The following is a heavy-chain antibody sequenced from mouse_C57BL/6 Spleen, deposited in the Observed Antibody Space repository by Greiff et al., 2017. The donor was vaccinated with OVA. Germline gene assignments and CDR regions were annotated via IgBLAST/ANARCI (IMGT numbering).Heavy chain of an antibody. D-gene: IGHD2-3*01. CDR1: GYTFTDYN. V-gene: IGHV1-22*01. J-gene: IGHJ2*01. CDR3: AHDGYYAYYFDY. Sequence: VQLKQSGPELVKPGASVKMSCKASGYTFTDYNMHWVKQSHGKSLEWIGYINPNNGGTSYNQKFKGKATLTVNKSSSTAYMELRSLTSEDSAVYYCAHDGYYAYYFDYWGQGTTLTVSS. CDR2: INPNNGGT.